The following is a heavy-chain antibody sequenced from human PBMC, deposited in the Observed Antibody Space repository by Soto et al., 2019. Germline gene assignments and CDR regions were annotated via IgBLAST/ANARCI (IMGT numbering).Heavy chain of an antibody. Sequence: EVQLLESGGGLVQPGRSLRLSCAASGFTFSSYAMSWVRQSPGKGLEWVSAISGGGGTTDYAASVKGRFTISRDNSKNTLFLQMNSLRAEDTAVYYCSKFFVETGGSSGWPWTFHYWGQGTLVTVSS. CDR2: ISGGGGTT. CDR3: SKFFVETGGSSGWPWTFHY. V-gene: IGHV3-23*01. J-gene: IGHJ4*02. CDR1: GFTFSSYA. D-gene: IGHD6-25*01.